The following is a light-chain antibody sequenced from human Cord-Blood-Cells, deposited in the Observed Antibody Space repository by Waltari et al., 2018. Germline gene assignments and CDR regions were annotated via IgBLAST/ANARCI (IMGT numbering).Light chain of an antibody. CDR3: SSYTSSSTLV. Sequence: QSALTQPAAVSGSPGQSITISCTGTRSDDGGYNYVSWDQQHPGKAPQLIIYDVSNRPSGVSYRFSGSKSGNTASLTISGLQAEDEADYYCSSYTSSSTLVFGGGTKLTVL. CDR2: DVS. V-gene: IGLV2-14*01. J-gene: IGLJ3*02. CDR1: RSDDGGYNY.